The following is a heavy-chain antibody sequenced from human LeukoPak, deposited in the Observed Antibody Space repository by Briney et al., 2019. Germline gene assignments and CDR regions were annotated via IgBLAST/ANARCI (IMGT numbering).Heavy chain of an antibody. CDR1: GDSVSSNNAA. Sequence: SQTLSLTFAISGDSVSSNNAAWNWLRQSPSRGLEWLGRTYYRSKWYHDYAVSVKSRITINPDTSKNQFSLQLNSVTPDDTAVYYCARDHTSGWYSWDYWGQGTLVTVSS. CDR2: TYYRSKWYH. CDR3: ARDHTSGWYSWDY. V-gene: IGHV6-1*01. J-gene: IGHJ4*02. D-gene: IGHD6-19*01.